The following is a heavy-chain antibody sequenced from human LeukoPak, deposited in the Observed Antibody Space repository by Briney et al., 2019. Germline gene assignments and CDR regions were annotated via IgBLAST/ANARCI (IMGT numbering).Heavy chain of an antibody. Sequence: GGSLRLSCAASGFTFSAYTMNWVRQAPGKGLEWVSSISSSSSYIYYAPSLRGRFTISRDDARNSLYLQMNSLRVEDTAVYYCARDLYSGYDYRCFDPWSEGTLVTVSS. D-gene: IGHD5-12*01. CDR1: GFTFSAYT. CDR3: ARDLYSGYDYRCFDP. V-gene: IGHV3-21*01. J-gene: IGHJ5*02. CDR2: ISSSSSYI.